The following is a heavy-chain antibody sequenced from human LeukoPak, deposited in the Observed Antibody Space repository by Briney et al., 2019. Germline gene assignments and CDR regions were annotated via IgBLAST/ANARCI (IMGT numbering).Heavy chain of an antibody. J-gene: IGHJ4*02. CDR3: ARDVSCSSTSCYPFHY. CDR1: GYTFTSYG. Sequence: GASVKVSCKASGYTFTSYGISWVRQAPGQGLEWMGWISTYNGNTNYAQNLQGRVTMTTDTSTSTAYMELRSLRSDDTAVYYCARDVSCSSTSCYPFHYWGQGTLVTVSS. CDR2: ISTYNGNT. D-gene: IGHD2-2*01. V-gene: IGHV1-18*01.